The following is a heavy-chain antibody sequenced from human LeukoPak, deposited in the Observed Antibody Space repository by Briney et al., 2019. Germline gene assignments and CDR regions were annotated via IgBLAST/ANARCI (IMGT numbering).Heavy chain of an antibody. Sequence: PGTSPRLSCETSGFTFNNYPMHWVRQAPGKGLEWVAVIGYDGRFKFHSDSVKGRFTISRDDSKNTLYLQMNSLRPEDTAVYYCARDPRKGSPDYFDYWGQGTLVTVST. D-gene: IGHD3-10*01. CDR2: IGYDGRFK. J-gene: IGHJ4*02. V-gene: IGHV3-30*04. CDR3: ARDPRKGSPDYFDY. CDR1: GFTFNNYP.